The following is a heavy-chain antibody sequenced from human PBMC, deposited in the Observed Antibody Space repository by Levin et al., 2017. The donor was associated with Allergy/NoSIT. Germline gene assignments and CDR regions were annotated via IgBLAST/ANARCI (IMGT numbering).Heavy chain of an antibody. CDR3: ARGLFDF. Sequence: GGSLRLSCSVSGLTFEIYGMNWVRQAPGKRLEWVSHISASGSPTYYADPVRGRFTISRDNAKQSLYLQMNSLRVEDTAVYYCARGLFDFWGQGALVTVSS. D-gene: IGHD5-12*01. CDR1: GLTFEIYG. CDR2: ISASGSPT. J-gene: IGHJ4*02. V-gene: IGHV3-48*04.